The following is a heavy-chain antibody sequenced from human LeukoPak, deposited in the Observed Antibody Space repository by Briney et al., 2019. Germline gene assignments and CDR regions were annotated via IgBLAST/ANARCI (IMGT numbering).Heavy chain of an antibody. D-gene: IGHD4-17*01. CDR1: GFTFSSYG. J-gene: IGHJ6*02. CDR2: IRYDGSNK. CDR3: ASYLDYGDYVLLGHYYGMDV. Sequence: GGSLRLSCAASGFTFSSYGMHWVRQAPGKGLEWVAFIRYDGSNKYYADSVKGRFTISRDNSKNTLYLQMNSLRAEDTAVYYCASYLDYGDYVLLGHYYGMDVRGQGTTVTVSS. V-gene: IGHV3-30*02.